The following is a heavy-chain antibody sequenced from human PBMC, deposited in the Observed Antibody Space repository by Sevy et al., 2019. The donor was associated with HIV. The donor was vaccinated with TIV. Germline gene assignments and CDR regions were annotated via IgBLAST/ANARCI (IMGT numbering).Heavy chain of an antibody. CDR2: ISGDGTAT. J-gene: IGHJ4*02. CDR1: GFTLSSHW. Sequence: GGSLRLSCAGSGFTLSSHWMLWVRQAPGKGPVWVSSISGDGTATKYTHSVKGRFTISRDDAKNTLYLQMNSLRVDDTAVYYCARKGDGDLDYWGQGTLVTVSS. CDR3: ARKGDGDLDY. V-gene: IGHV3-74*03. D-gene: IGHD3-16*01.